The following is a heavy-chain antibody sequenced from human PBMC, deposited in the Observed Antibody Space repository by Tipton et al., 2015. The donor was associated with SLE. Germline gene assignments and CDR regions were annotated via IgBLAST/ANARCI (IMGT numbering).Heavy chain of an antibody. CDR1: GGSFSGYY. D-gene: IGHD3-9*01. Sequence: TLSLTCAIYGGSFSGYYWSWIRQPPGKGLEWIGEINHSGSTNYNPSLKSRVTISVDTSKNQFSLKLSSVTAADTAVYYCARDPTITDAFDIWGQGKMVTVSS. J-gene: IGHJ3*02. V-gene: IGHV4-34*09. CDR3: ARDPTITDAFDI. CDR2: INHSGST.